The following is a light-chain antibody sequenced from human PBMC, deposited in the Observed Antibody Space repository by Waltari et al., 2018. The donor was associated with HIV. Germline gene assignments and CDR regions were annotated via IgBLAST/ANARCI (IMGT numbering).Light chain of an antibody. CDR2: DVS. Sequence: QSALTQPASVSGSPGQSIPISCTGTSSDVGGYNYVPWYQRHPGKSPKLIIYDVSNRPSGVSNRFSGSKSGNRASLTISGLQAEDEADYYCSSYTSSSTRVFGGGTTVTVL. CDR3: SSYTSSSTRV. J-gene: IGLJ3*02. V-gene: IGLV2-14*03. CDR1: SSDVGGYNY.